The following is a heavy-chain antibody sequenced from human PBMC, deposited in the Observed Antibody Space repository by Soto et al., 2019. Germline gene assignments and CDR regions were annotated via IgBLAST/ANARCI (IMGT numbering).Heavy chain of an antibody. CDR3: APSGPGPGA. CDR1: GFTFSSYA. D-gene: IGHD2-8*02. V-gene: IGHV3-30-3*01. Sequence: GGSLRLSCAASGFTFSSYAMHWVRQAPGKGLEWVAVISYDGSNKYYADSVKGRFTISRDNSKNTLYLQMNSLRAEDTAVYYCAPSGPGPGAWGQGTLVTVSS. J-gene: IGHJ5*02. CDR2: ISYDGSNK.